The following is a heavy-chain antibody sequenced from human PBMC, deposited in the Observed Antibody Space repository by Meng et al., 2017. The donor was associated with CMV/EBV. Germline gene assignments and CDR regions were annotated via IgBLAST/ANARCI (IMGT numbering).Heavy chain of an antibody. Sequence: ASVKVSCKASGYTFTGYYMHWVRQAPGQGLEWMGWISAYNGNTNYAQKLQGRVTMTTDTSTSTAYMELKSLRSDDTAVYYCARDRGGWELLYFDYWGQGTLVTVSS. CDR2: ISAYNGNT. D-gene: IGHD1-26*01. CDR1: GYTFTGYY. J-gene: IGHJ4*02. V-gene: IGHV1-18*04. CDR3: ARDRGGWELLYFDY.